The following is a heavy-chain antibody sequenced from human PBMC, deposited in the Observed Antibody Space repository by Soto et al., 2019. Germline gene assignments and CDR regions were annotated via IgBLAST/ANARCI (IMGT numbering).Heavy chain of an antibody. CDR1: GGSISSSDYW. V-gene: IGHV4-39*01. J-gene: IGHJ4*02. Sequence: QLQLQESGPGLVKPAETLSLTCTVSGGSISSSDYWWGWIRQPPGTGLEWNGSIYYTGSTYYNPSLKSRVIISVDTSKNQFSLRLSSVTAADTAVYYCARQIGRGSWSLDHWGQGTLVTVSS. CDR3: ARQIGRGSWSLDH. CDR2: IYYTGST. D-gene: IGHD6-13*01.